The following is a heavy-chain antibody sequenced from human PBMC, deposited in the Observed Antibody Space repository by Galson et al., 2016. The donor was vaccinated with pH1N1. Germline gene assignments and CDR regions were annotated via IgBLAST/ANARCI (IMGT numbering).Heavy chain of an antibody. D-gene: IGHD3-22*01. CDR3: ARDYYYHSSVSDAYDL. J-gene: IGHJ3*01. CDR1: GFSLSMYW. CDR2: IKQDGSEK. V-gene: IGHV3-7*01. Sequence: SLRLSCAAPGFSLSMYWMSWVRQAPGKGLEWLANIKQDGSEKYYVDSVKGRFTITRDNAKNSVFLEMNSLGAWDTAVYYCARDYYYHSSVSDAYDLWGHGTMVTASS.